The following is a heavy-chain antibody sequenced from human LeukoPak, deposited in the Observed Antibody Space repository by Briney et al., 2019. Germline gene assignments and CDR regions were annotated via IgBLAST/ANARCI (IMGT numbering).Heavy chain of an antibody. V-gene: IGHV4-38-2*02. CDR3: ATTCDYFDY. Sequence: SETLSLTCTVSGYSISSGYYWGWIRQPPGKGLEWIGSIYYSGSTYYNPSLKSRVTISVDTSKNQFSLKLSSVTAADTAVYYCATTCDYFDYWGQGTLVTVSS. CDR1: GYSISSGYY. CDR2: IYYSGST. J-gene: IGHJ4*02.